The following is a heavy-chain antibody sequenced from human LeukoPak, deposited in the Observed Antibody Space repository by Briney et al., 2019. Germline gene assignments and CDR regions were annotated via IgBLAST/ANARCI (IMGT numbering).Heavy chain of an antibody. CDR1: GFTFSSYW. D-gene: IGHD2-2*01. V-gene: IGHV3-7*01. J-gene: IGHJ4*02. CDR2: IKQDGSEK. Sequence: GGSLRLSCAASGFTFSSYWMSWVRQAPGKGLEWVANIKQDGSEKYYVDSVKGRFTISRDNAKNSLYLQMNSLRAEDTAVYYCARGGRLEYQLPYRVDPQLDYWGQGTLVTVSS. CDR3: ARGGRLEYQLPYRVDPQLDY.